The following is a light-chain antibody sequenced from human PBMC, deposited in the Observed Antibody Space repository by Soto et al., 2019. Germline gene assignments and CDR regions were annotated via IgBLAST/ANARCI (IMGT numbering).Light chain of an antibody. J-gene: IGLJ2*01. CDR3: SSYTSSSTVV. CDR1: SSDIGAYNY. V-gene: IGLV2-14*01. CDR2: DVS. Sequence: QSALTQPASVSGSPGQSITISCTGTSSDIGAYNYVSWYQQHPGKAPKLMIYDVSNRPSGVSNRFSGSKSGHTASLTISGLQSDDEADYYCSSYTSSSTVVFGGGTKLTVL.